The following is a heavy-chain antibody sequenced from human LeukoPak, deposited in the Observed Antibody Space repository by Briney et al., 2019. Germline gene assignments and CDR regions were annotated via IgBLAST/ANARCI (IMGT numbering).Heavy chain of an antibody. Sequence: GGSLRLSCAASGFTFSSYSMNWVRQAPGKGLEWGSSISSSSSYIYYADSVKGRFTISRDNAKNSLYLQMNSLRAEDTAAYYCARDRFAFYDFWSGSDAFDIWGQGTMVTVSS. D-gene: IGHD3-3*01. V-gene: IGHV3-21*01. CDR3: ARDRFAFYDFWSGSDAFDI. CDR2: ISSSSSYI. CDR1: GFTFSSYS. J-gene: IGHJ3*02.